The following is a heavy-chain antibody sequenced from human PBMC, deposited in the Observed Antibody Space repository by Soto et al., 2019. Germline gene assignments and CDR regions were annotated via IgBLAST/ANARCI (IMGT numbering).Heavy chain of an antibody. CDR3: AKGIGGTYVPQY. CDR2: ISGSGITT. CDR1: GFTFSKYG. V-gene: IGHV3-23*01. D-gene: IGHD1-26*01. J-gene: IGHJ4*02. Sequence: GGSLRLSCEASGFTFSKYGMAWVRQAPGKGLEWVSGISGSGITTYYVESVKGRFTISRDNSDNTLYLQMISLRPVDTAVYYCAKGIGGTYVPQYWGQGTLVTVSS.